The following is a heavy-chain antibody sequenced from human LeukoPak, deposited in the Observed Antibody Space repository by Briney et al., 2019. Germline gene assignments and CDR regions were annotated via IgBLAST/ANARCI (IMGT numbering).Heavy chain of an antibody. CDR1: GFTFSSHA. CDR3: ANLGVSDY. J-gene: IGHJ4*02. CDR2: ISSSGGST. Sequence: GGSLRLSCAASGFTFSSHAMNWVRQAPGKGLEWVSGISSSGGSTYYADSVKGRFTISRDNSKNTLTLQMNSLRAEDTAIYYCANLGVSDYWGQGTLVTVSS. V-gene: IGHV3-23*01. D-gene: IGHD3-3*01.